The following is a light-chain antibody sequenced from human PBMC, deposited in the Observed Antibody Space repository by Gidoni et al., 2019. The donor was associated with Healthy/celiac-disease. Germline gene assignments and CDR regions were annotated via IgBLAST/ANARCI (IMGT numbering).Light chain of an antibody. Sequence: EIVMTQSPATLSVSPGERATLSCRASQSVSSNLAWYQQTPGQAPRLLIYGASTRATGIPARFSGSGSGTEFTLTISSLQSEDFAVYYCQQYNNWPPGTFGQXTKVEIK. CDR2: GAS. CDR3: QQYNNWPPGT. CDR1: QSVSSN. V-gene: IGKV3-15*01. J-gene: IGKJ1*01.